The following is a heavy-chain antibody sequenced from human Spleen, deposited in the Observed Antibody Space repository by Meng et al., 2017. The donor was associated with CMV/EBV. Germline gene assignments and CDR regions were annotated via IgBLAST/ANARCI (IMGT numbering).Heavy chain of an antibody. CDR3: AKGGYDYVWGSDDY. CDR2: MSYDGSNK. Sequence: GESLKISCAASGFTLSSYTMHWVRQAPGKGLEWVAVMSYDGSNKFYAGSVKGRFTISRDSSKDTLFLQMNSLRAEDTAVYYCAKGGYDYVWGSDDYWGQGTLVTVS. J-gene: IGHJ4*02. CDR1: GFTLSSYT. V-gene: IGHV3-30*04. D-gene: IGHD3-16*01.